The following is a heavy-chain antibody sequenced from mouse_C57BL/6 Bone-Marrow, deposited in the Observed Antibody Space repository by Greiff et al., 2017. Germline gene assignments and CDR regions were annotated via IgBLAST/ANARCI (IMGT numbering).Heavy chain of an antibody. CDR2: IYPRSGNT. J-gene: IGHJ4*01. V-gene: IGHV1-81*01. Sequence: SGAELARPGASVKLSCKASGYTFTSYGISWVKQRTGQGLEWIGEIYPRSGNTYYNEKFKGKATLTADKSSSTAYMELRSLTSEDSAVYFCARWGYCYYYAMDYWGQGTSVTVSS. CDR3: ARWGYCYYYAMDY. D-gene: IGHD2-3*01. CDR1: GYTFTSYG.